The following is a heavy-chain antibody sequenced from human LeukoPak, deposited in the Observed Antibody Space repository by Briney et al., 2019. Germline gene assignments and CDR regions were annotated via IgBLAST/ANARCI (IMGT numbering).Heavy chain of an antibody. Sequence: GESLQISCQGSGSPFTSYWIGWGRQLPGKGLEGMGIIYPGDSDPRYSPSFQGQVTISADKSISTAYLQWSSLKASDTAMYYCARSVVVAATPWFDPWGQGTLVTVSS. CDR3: ARSVVVAATPWFDP. V-gene: IGHV5-51*01. CDR1: GSPFTSYW. J-gene: IGHJ5*02. D-gene: IGHD2-15*01. CDR2: IYPGDSDP.